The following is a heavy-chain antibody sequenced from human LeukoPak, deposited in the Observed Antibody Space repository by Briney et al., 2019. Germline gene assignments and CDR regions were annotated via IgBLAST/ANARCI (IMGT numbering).Heavy chain of an antibody. Sequence: SETLSLTCTVSGGSISSYYWSWIRQPPGKGLEWIGYIYYSGSTNYNPSLKSRVTISVDTSKNQFSLNLSSVTAADTAVYYCARHVRIAAADFDYWGQGTLVTVSS. J-gene: IGHJ4*02. D-gene: IGHD6-13*01. CDR1: GGSISSYY. CDR3: ARHVRIAAADFDY. CDR2: IYYSGST. V-gene: IGHV4-59*08.